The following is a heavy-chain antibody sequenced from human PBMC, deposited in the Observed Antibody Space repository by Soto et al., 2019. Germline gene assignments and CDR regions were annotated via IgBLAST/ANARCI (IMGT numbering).Heavy chain of an antibody. CDR1: GYTFTSYA. V-gene: IGHV1-3*01. J-gene: IGHJ4*02. D-gene: IGHD1-26*01. CDR2: INAGNGNI. Sequence: QVQLVQSGAEVKKPGALVKISCKASGYTFTSYAMHWVRQAPGQRLEWMGWINAGNGNIKYSQKFQGIVTITRDTSASTAYMELSSLRSEDTAVYYCASVGATVGKDYRWGQGTLVTVS. CDR3: ASVGATVGKDYR.